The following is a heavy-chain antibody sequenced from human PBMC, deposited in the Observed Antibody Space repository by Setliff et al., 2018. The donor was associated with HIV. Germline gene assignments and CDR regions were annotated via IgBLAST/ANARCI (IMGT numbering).Heavy chain of an antibody. CDR3: ARAADYDSSGYYYDDAFDI. CDR1: GFTFSSYW. CDR2: INSDGSST. J-gene: IGHJ3*02. Sequence: GGSLRLSCAASGFTFSSYWMHWVRQAPGKGLVWVSRINSDGSSTSYADSVKGRFTISRDNAKNTLYLQMNSLRAEDTAVYYCARAADYDSSGYYYDDAFDIWGQGTMVTVSS. V-gene: IGHV3-74*01. D-gene: IGHD3-22*01.